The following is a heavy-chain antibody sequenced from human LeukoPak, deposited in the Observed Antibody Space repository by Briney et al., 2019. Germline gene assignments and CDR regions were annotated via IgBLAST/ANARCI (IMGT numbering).Heavy chain of an antibody. CDR3: AKSGGIMIRGVHY. V-gene: IGHV3-23*01. J-gene: IGHJ4*02. CDR1: GFTFSSYA. CDR2: ISATGGST. Sequence: GGSLRLSCAAPGFTFSSYAMSWVRQTPGEGLEWVSGISATGGSTDYADSVKGRFTISRDNSKNTLYLQMNSLRAEDTAVYYCAKSGGIMIRGVHYWGQGTLVTVSS. D-gene: IGHD3-10*01.